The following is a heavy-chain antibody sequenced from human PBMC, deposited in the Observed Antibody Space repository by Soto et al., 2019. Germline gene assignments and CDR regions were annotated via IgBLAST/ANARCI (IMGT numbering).Heavy chain of an antibody. CDR3: ARDHYYDSSGYYGSFDY. D-gene: IGHD3-22*01. J-gene: IGHJ4*02. CDR2: ISSSGSTI. CDR1: GFTFSDYY. V-gene: IGHV3-11*01. Sequence: GGSLRLSCAASGFTFSDYYMSWIRQAPGKGLEWVSYISSSGSTIYYADSVKGRFTISRDNAKNSLYLQMNSLRAEDTAVYYCARDHYYDSSGYYGSFDYWGQGPLVTVSS.